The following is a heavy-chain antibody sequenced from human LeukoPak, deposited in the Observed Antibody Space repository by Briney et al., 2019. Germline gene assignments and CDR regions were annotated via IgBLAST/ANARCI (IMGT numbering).Heavy chain of an antibody. V-gene: IGHV3-23*01. CDR2: ISGSGAYI. CDR3: VRTVETATMD. CDR1: GFTFSNYA. D-gene: IGHD5-24*01. J-gene: IGHJ4*02. Sequence: GGSLRLSCAVSGFTFSNYAMSWVRQAPGKGLEWVSAISGSGAYIYYADSVKGRFTVSRDNSKNTLYLQMNSLRDEDTAVYYRVRTVETATMDWGQGTLVTVSS.